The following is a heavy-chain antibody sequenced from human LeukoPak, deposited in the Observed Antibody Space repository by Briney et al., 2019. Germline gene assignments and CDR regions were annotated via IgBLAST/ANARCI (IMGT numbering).Heavy chain of an antibody. CDR2: ISAYNGNT. D-gene: IGHD6-13*01. CDR1: GYTFTSYG. V-gene: IGHV1-18*01. Sequence: GASVKVSCKASGYTFTSYGISWVRQAPGQGLEWMGWISAYNGNTNYAQKLKGRVTMTTDTSTSTAYMELRSLRSDDTAVYYCARGVAAAGMGNGYYYYMDVWGKGTTVTVSS. CDR3: ARGVAAAGMGNGYYYYMDV. J-gene: IGHJ6*03.